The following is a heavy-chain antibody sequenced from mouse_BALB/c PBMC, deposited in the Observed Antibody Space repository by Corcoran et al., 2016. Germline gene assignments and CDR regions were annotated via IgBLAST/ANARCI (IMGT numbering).Heavy chain of an antibody. CDR2: ITHSGET. J-gene: IGHJ1*01. CDR1: GFPITSGYY. V-gene: IGHV12-3*02. Sequence: QMQLQESGPGLVKPSQSLFLACSITGFPITSGYYWIWIRQSPGKPLEWMGYITHSGETFYNPSLQSPISITRETSKNQFFLQLNSVTTEDTAMYYCAGDNGGYWYFDVWGAGTTVTVSS. CDR3: AGDNGGYWYFDV.